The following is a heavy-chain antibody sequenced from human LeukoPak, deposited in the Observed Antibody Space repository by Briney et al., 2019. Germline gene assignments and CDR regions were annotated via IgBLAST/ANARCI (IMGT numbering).Heavy chain of an antibody. D-gene: IGHD5-18*01. CDR2: INHSGST. J-gene: IGHJ4*02. Sequence: PSETLSLTCTVSGYSISSGYYWSWIRQPPGKGLEWIGEINHSGSTNYNPSLKSRVTISVDTSKNQFSLKLSSVTAADTAVYYCARVGGYSYGYPYFDYWGQGTLVTVSS. CDR1: GYSISSGYY. V-gene: IGHV4-38-2*02. CDR3: ARVGGYSYGYPYFDY.